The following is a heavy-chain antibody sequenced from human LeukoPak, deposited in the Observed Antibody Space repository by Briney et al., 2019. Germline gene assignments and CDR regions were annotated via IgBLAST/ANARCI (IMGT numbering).Heavy chain of an antibody. V-gene: IGHV3-23*01. D-gene: IGHD3-9*01. CDR2: ISGSGGST. CDR3: AKDGQSPYYDILTGYYWGAFDI. J-gene: IGHJ3*02. CDR1: GFTFSSYG. Sequence: GGSLRLSCAASGFTFSSYGMSWVRQAPGKGLEWVSAISGSGGSTYYADSVKGRFTISRDNSKNTLYLQMNSLRAEDTAVYCCAKDGQSPYYDILTGYYWGAFDIWGQGTMVTVSS.